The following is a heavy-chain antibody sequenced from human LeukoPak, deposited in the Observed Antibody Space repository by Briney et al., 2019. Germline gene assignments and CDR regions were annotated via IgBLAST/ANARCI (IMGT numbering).Heavy chain of an antibody. Sequence: ASVKVSCKASGYTFTSYGISWVRQAPGQGLEWMGWISAYNGNTNYAQRLQGRVTMTTDTSTSTAYMELRSLRSDDTAVYYCARALQDFWSGYLFDYWGQGTLVTVSS. CDR1: GYTFTSYG. CDR2: ISAYNGNT. CDR3: ARALQDFWSGYLFDY. J-gene: IGHJ4*02. D-gene: IGHD3-3*01. V-gene: IGHV1-18*01.